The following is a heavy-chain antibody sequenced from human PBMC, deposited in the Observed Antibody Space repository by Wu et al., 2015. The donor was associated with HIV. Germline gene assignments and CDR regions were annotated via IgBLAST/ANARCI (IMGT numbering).Heavy chain of an antibody. CDR3: ARAGTGPEYYYDSSGYWFDP. Sequence: QVQLVQSGAEVKKPGASVKVSCKASGYTFTAYYMHWVRQAPGQGLEWMGWINPNSGGTNYAQKFQGWVTMTRDTSISTAYMELSRLRSDDTAVYYCARAGTGPEYYYDSSGYWFDPWGQGTLGHRLL. V-gene: IGHV1-2*04. CDR1: GYTFTAYY. D-gene: IGHD3-22*01. J-gene: IGHJ5*02. CDR2: INPNSGGT.